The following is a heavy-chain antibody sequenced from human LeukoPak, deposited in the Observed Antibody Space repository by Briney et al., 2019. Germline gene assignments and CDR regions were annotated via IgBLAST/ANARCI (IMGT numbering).Heavy chain of an antibody. Sequence: ASVKVSCKASGYTFTSYGISWVRQAPGQGLEWMGWISAYNGNTNYAQKLQGRVTMTTDTSTSTAYVELRSLRSDDTAVYYCARDSRSQVHFDYWGQGTLVTVSS. CDR2: ISAYNGNT. D-gene: IGHD4-17*01. J-gene: IGHJ4*02. V-gene: IGHV1-18*01. CDR1: GYTFTSYG. CDR3: ARDSRSQVHFDY.